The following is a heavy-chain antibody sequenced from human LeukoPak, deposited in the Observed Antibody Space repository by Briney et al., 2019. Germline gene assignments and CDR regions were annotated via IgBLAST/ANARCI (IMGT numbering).Heavy chain of an antibody. CDR1: GYSISSGYY. CDR2: IYHSGST. J-gene: IGHJ5*02. D-gene: IGHD6-13*01. V-gene: IGHV4-38-2*02. Sequence: PSETLSLTCTVSGYSISSGYYWGWIRQPPGKGLEWIGNIYHSGSTYYNPSLKSRVTISIDTSENQFSLKLSSVTAADTAIYYCARAYSSSWYLNWFDPWGQGTLVTVSS. CDR3: ARAYSSSWYLNWFDP.